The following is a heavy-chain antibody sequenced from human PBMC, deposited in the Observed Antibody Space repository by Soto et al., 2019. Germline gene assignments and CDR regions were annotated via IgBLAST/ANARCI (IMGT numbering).Heavy chain of an antibody. D-gene: IGHD4-17*01. CDR1: GFTFSSYS. V-gene: IGHV3-21*01. Sequence: GGSLRLSCAASGFTFSSYSMNWVRQAPGKGLEWVSSISSSSSYIYYADSVKGRFTISRDNAKNSLYLQMNSLRAEDTAVYYCARDPHDYGDNPVKLGYMDVWGKGTTVTVSS. CDR3: ARDPHDYGDNPVKLGYMDV. CDR2: ISSSSSYI. J-gene: IGHJ6*03.